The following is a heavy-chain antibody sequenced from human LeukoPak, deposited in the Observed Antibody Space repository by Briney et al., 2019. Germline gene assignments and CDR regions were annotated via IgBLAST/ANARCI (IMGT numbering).Heavy chain of an antibody. CDR2: IYYSGST. V-gene: IGHV4-59*01. Sequence: SETLSLTCTVSGGSISSYYWSWIRQPPGKGLEWIGYIYYSGSTNYNPSLKSRVTISVDTSKNQFSLKLSSVTAADTAVYYCAREGIYYYDISGYPGAVDIWGQGTMVTVSS. CDR1: GGSISSYY. J-gene: IGHJ3*02. CDR3: AREGIYYYDISGYPGAVDI. D-gene: IGHD3-22*01.